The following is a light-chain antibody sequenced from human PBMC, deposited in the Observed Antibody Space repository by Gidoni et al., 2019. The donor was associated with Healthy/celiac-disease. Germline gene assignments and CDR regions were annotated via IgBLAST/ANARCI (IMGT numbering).Light chain of an antibody. CDR2: DAS. V-gene: IGKV1-13*01. CDR3: QQFSNYPQIT. Sequence: AIQLTQSPSSVSASVGDRATITCRASQGISSALACYQQKPGKAPKLLLYDASSLESGVPSRFRGSGAGTDFTITISSLQHEDFATYYCQQFSNYPQITFGQGTRLEIK. J-gene: IGKJ5*01. CDR1: QGISSA.